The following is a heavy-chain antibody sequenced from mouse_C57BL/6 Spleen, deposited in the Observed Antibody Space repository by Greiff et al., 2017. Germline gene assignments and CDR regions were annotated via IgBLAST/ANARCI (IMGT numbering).Heavy chain of an antibody. V-gene: IGHV1-47*01. CDR3: ARCGCYGSGRDY. Sequence: QVQLKESGAELVKPGASVKMSCKASGYTFTTYPIEWMKQNHGKSLEWIGNFNPYNDDTKYNEKFKGKATLTVEKSSSTIYLELSRLTSADSAVXYCARCGCYGSGRDYWGQGTTVTVSA. J-gene: IGHJ3*01. CDR2: FNPYNDDT. CDR1: GYTFTTYP. D-gene: IGHD1-1*01.